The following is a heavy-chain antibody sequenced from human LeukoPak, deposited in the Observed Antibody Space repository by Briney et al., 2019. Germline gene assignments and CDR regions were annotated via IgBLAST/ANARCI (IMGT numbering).Heavy chain of an antibody. J-gene: IGHJ4*02. V-gene: IGHV4-34*01. D-gene: IGHD3-3*01. CDR3: AKGAEYGEFISYFGY. Sequence: SETLSLTCAVYGGSFSGYYWSWIRQPPGKGLEWIGEINHSGSTNYNPSLKSRVTISVDTSKNQFSLKLSSVTAADTAVYYCAKGAEYGEFISYFGYWGQGTLVTVSS. CDR2: INHSGST. CDR1: GGSFSGYY.